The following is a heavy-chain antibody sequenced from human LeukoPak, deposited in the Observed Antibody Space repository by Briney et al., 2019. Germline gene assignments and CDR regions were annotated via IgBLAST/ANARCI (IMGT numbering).Heavy chain of an antibody. CDR3: AKTTWPAYFDY. CDR1: GFTFSSYW. Sequence: GGSLRLSCAASGFTFSSYWMHWVRQAPGKGLVWDSRINSDGSSTSYADSVKGRFTISRDNAKNTLYLQMNSLRAEDTAVYYCAKTTWPAYFDYWGQGTLVTVSS. V-gene: IGHV3-74*01. J-gene: IGHJ4*02. D-gene: IGHD4-17*01. CDR2: INSDGSST.